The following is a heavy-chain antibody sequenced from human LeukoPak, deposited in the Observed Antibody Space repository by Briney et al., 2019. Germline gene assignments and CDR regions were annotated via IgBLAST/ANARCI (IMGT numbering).Heavy chain of an antibody. CDR2: IYHSGST. CDR3: ARVATTTNPPQRPFDY. Sequence: PSETLSLTCAVSGYSINSGYCWGWIRQPPGKGLEWIGSIYHSGSTYYNPSLKRRVTISVDTSKNQFSLKLSSVTAADTAVYYCARVATTTNPPQRPFDYWGQGTLVTVSS. V-gene: IGHV4-38-2*01. CDR1: GYSINSGYC. J-gene: IGHJ4*02. D-gene: IGHD5-12*01.